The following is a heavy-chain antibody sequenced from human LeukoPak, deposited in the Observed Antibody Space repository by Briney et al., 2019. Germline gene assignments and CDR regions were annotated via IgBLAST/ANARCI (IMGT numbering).Heavy chain of an antibody. CDR3: ARGPPNWGYDY. CDR1: GYTFTSYD. Sequence: ASVNVSCTASGYTFTSYDFNWVRQATGQRPEWMGWMSPNSGDTGYAQKFQDRVTMTRNTSISTAYMELSSLRSDDTAVYYCARGPPNWGYDYWGPGTLVTVSS. V-gene: IGHV1-8*01. CDR2: MSPNSGDT. J-gene: IGHJ4*02. D-gene: IGHD7-27*01.